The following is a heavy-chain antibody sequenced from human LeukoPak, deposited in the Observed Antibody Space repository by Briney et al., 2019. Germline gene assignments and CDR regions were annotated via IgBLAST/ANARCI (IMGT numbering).Heavy chain of an antibody. CDR3: ARLLLAFDI. D-gene: IGHD2-15*01. V-gene: IGHV4-38-2*01. CDR2: IYHSGTT. Sequence: KPSETLSLTCAVSGYSINSGYYWGWIRQPPGKGLEWIGSIYHSGTTSYNPSLKSRVTMSVDTSKNQFSLKLSSVTAADTAVYYCARLLLAFDIWGQGTMVTVSS. CDR1: GYSINSGYY. J-gene: IGHJ3*02.